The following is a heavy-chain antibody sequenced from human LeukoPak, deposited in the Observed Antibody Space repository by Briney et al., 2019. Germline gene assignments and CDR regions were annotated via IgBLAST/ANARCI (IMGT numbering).Heavy chain of an antibody. CDR1: GFTVSSNY. CDR2: ISSSSSYI. Sequence: GGSLRLSCAASGFTVSSNYISWVRQAPGKGLEWVSSISSSSSYIYYADSVKGRFTISRDNAKNSLYLQMNSLRAEDTAVYYCAIWARVAPDILTPRPRDYWGQGTLVTVSS. V-gene: IGHV3-21*01. J-gene: IGHJ4*02. D-gene: IGHD3-9*01. CDR3: AIWARVAPDILTPRPRDY.